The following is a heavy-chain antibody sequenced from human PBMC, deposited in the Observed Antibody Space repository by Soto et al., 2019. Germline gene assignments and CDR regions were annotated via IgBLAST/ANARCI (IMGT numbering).Heavy chain of an antibody. Sequence: ASVKVSCKASGFTFTSSAVQWVRQARGQRLEWIGWIVVGSGNTNYAQKFQERVTITRDMSTSTAYVELSSLRSEDTAVYYCAAVPPHLYGGNSGSPGRHFFDYWGQGTLVTVSS. CDR3: AAVPPHLYGGNSGSPGRHFFDY. V-gene: IGHV1-58*01. J-gene: IGHJ4*02. D-gene: IGHD4-17*01. CDR1: GFTFTSSA. CDR2: IVVGSGNT.